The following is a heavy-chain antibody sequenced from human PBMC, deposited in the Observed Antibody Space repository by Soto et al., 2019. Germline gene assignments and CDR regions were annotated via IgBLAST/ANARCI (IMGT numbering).Heavy chain of an antibody. CDR3: VRVISSSSSLGFRYYYYGMDV. CDR1: GGSISSRSYY. CDR2: IYYSGST. D-gene: IGHD6-6*01. J-gene: IGHJ6*02. V-gene: IGHV4-39*01. Sequence: QLQLQESGPGLVKPSETLSLTCTVSGGSISSRSYYWGWIRQPPGKGLEWIGSIYYSGSTYFNPSLNSRVTMSVDTSKSQFSLKLSSVTAADTAVYYCVRVISSSSSLGFRYYYYGMDVWGQGTTVTVSS.